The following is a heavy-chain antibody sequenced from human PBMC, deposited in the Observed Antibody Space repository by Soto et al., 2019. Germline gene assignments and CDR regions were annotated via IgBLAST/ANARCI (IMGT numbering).Heavy chain of an antibody. Sequence: GGSLRLSCAASGFTFSSYSMNWVRQAPGKGLEWVSYISSSSSTIYYADSVKGRFTISRDNAKNSLYLQMNSLRAEDRAVYYCAMTVYYDFWSGYNWGQGTLVTVSS. J-gene: IGHJ4*02. CDR2: ISSSSSTI. CDR1: GFTFSSYS. V-gene: IGHV3-48*01. D-gene: IGHD3-3*01. CDR3: AMTVYYDFWSGYN.